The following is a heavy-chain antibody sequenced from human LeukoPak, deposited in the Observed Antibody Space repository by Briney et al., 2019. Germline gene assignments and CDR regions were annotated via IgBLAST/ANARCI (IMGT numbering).Heavy chain of an antibody. CDR2: IYYSGST. CDR3: ARHKVIFGRQLNLVVVPAATDY. Sequence: PSQTLSLTCTVSGGSISSGDYYWSWIRQPPGKGLEWIGYIYYSGSTYYNPSLKSRVTISVDTSKNQFSLKLSSVTAADTAVYYCARHKVIFGRQLNLVVVPAATDYWGQGTLVTVSS. V-gene: IGHV4-30-4*01. J-gene: IGHJ4*02. CDR1: GGSISSGDYY. D-gene: IGHD2-2*01.